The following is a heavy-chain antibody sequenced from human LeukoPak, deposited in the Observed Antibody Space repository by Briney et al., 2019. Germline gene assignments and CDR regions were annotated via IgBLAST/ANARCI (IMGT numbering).Heavy chain of an antibody. Sequence: GGSLRLSCAASGFTFSSYSMNWVRQAPGKGLEWVSSISSSSYIYYADSVKGRFTISRDNAKNSLYLQMNSLRAEDTAVYYCARDHAIFGVVIGFDYWGQGTLVTVSS. D-gene: IGHD3-3*01. CDR3: ARDHAIFGVVIGFDY. J-gene: IGHJ4*02. CDR1: GFTFSSYS. CDR2: ISSSSYI. V-gene: IGHV3-21*01.